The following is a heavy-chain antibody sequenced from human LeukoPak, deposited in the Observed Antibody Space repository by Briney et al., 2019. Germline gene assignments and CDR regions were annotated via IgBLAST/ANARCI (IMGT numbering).Heavy chain of an antibody. CDR3: ARGSYYYYYMDV. Sequence: GGSLRLSCAASGFTFSSYSMNWVRQAPGKGLEWVSYISSSSSTIYYADSVKGRFTIPRDNAKNSLYLQMNSLRAEDTAVYYCARGSYYYYYMDVWGKGTTVTVSS. CDR2: ISSSSSTI. CDR1: GFTFSSYS. J-gene: IGHJ6*03. V-gene: IGHV3-48*01.